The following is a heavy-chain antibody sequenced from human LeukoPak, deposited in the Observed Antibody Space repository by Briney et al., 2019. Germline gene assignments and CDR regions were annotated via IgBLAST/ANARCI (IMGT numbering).Heavy chain of an antibody. J-gene: IGHJ4*02. D-gene: IGHD4/OR15-4a*01. V-gene: IGHV4-34*01. CDR3: ARGAKSRLPPGDY. CDR2: INHSGST. CDR1: GGSFSGYY. Sequence: SETLSLTCAVYGGSFSGYYWSWIRQPPGKGLEWTGEINHSGSTYYNLSLKSRVTISVDTSKNQFSLKLSSVTAADTAVYYCARGAKSRLPPGDYWGQGTLVTVSS.